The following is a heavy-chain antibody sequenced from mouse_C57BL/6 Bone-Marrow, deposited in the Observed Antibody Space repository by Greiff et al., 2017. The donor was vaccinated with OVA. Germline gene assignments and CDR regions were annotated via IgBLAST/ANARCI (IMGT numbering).Heavy chain of an antibody. CDR2: IYPSDSET. Sequence: VQLQQPGAELVRPGSSVKLSCKASGYTFTSYWMDWVKQRPGQGLEWIGNIYPSDSETHYNQKFKDKATLTVDKSSSTAYMQLSSLTSEDSAVYYCARVGYYYAMDYWGQGTSVTVSS. CDR3: ARVGYYYAMDY. V-gene: IGHV1-61*01. J-gene: IGHJ4*01. D-gene: IGHD2-2*01. CDR1: GYTFTSYW.